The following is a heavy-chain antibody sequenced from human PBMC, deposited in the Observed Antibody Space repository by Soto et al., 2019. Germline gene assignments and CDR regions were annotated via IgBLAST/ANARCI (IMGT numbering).Heavy chain of an antibody. CDR1: GYSFTSYW. V-gene: IGHV5-10-1*01. J-gene: IGHJ6*02. CDR2: IDPSDSYT. CDR3: ARASSSWYFNYGMDV. Sequence: GESLKISCKGSGYSFTSYWISWVRQMPGKGLEWMGRIDPSDSYTNYSPSFQGHVTISADKSISTAYLQWSSLKASDTAMYYCARASSSWYFNYGMDVWGQGTTVTSP. D-gene: IGHD6-13*01.